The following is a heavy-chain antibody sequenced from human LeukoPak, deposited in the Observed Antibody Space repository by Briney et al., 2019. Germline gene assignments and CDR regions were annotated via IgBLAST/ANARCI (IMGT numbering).Heavy chain of an antibody. CDR3: ARRFYYYDSSGYYPTFDY. Sequence: SETLSLTCTVSGGSISSYYWSWIRQPPGKGLEWIGYIYYSGSTNYNPSLKSRVTISVDTSKNQFSLKLSPVTAADTAVYYCARRFYYYDSSGYYPTFDYWGQGTLVTVSS. J-gene: IGHJ4*02. V-gene: IGHV4-59*08. CDR2: IYYSGST. D-gene: IGHD3-22*01. CDR1: GGSISSYY.